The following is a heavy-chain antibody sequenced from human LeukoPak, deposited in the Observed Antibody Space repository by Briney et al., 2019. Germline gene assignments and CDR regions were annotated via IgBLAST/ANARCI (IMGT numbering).Heavy chain of an antibody. J-gene: IGHJ4*02. CDR3: ARGGVLRYFDWLSNQYYFDY. D-gene: IGHD3-9*01. Sequence: ASVKVSCKASGYTFTSYGISWVRQAPGQGLEWMGWISAYNGNTNYAQKLQGRVTMTTDTSTSTAYMELRSLRSDDTAVYYCARGGVLRYFDWLSNQYYFDYWGQGTLVTVSS. V-gene: IGHV1-18*01. CDR2: ISAYNGNT. CDR1: GYTFTSYG.